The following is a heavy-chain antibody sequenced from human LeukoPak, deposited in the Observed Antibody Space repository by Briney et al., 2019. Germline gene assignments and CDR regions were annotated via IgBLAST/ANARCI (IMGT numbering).Heavy chain of an antibody. CDR1: GFTFSSYS. J-gene: IGHJ5*02. CDR3: AKDESPDFDWLSKGYNWFDP. D-gene: IGHD3-9*01. CDR2: ISSSSSYI. Sequence: GGSLRLSCAASGFTFSSYSMNWVRQAPGKGLEWVSSISSSSSYIYYADSVKGRFTISRDNAKNSLYLQMNSLRAEDTAVYYCAKDESPDFDWLSKGYNWFDPWGQGTLVTVSS. V-gene: IGHV3-21*01.